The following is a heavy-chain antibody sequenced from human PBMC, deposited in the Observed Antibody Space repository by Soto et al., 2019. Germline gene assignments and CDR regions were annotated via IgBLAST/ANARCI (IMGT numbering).Heavy chain of an antibody. D-gene: IGHD4-4*01. V-gene: IGHV4-31*03. J-gene: IGHJ6*03. Sequence: TLSLTCTVSGGSISSGAYYWILIRQHPGKGLEWIGYIYYSGSTYYNPSLKSRVTISVDTSKNQFSLKLSSVTAADTAVYYCARRPAVTDYYMDVWGKGTTVTVSS. CDR1: GGSISSGAYY. CDR2: IYYSGST. CDR3: ARRPAVTDYYMDV.